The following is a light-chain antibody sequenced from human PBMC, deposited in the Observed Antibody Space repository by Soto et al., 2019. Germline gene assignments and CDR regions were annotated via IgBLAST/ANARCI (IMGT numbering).Light chain of an antibody. V-gene: IGLV2-8*01. CDR2: EVS. Sequence: QSALTQPPSGSGSPGQSGSISYTRTSSDVGGYNYVSWYQQHPGKAPKLMIYEVSKRPSGVPDRFSGSKSGNTASLTVSGLQAEDEADYYCSSYAGSNNSVFGTGTKVTVL. CDR3: SSYAGSNNSV. J-gene: IGLJ1*01. CDR1: SSDVGGYNY.